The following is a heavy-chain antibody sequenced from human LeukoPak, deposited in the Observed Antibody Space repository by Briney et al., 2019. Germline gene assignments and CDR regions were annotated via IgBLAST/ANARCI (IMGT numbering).Heavy chain of an antibody. CDR3: ARLEGYYGSGSTNWFDP. J-gene: IGHJ5*02. CDR1: GVSITDYY. D-gene: IGHD3-10*01. CDR2: IHCSGST. Sequence: SETLSLTCTVSGVSITDYYWSWIRQPPGKGLEWIGYIHCSGSTNYNPSVKSRVTISVDTSKNQFSLRLSSVTAADTAVYYCARLEGYYGSGSTNWFDPWGQGTLVTVSS. V-gene: IGHV4-59*08.